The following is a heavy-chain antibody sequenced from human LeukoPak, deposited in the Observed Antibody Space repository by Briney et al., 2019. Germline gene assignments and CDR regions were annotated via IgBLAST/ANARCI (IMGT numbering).Heavy chain of an antibody. J-gene: IGHJ5*02. CDR1: GYTFNSYD. Sequence: ASVKVSCKASGYTFNSYDINWVRQATGQGLEWMGWMNPNSGNTGYAQKFQGRVTMTRNTSISTAYMKLSSLRSEDTAVYYCARDSSGWYHWFDPWGQGTLVTVSS. CDR2: MNPNSGNT. V-gene: IGHV1-8*01. D-gene: IGHD6-19*01. CDR3: ARDSSGWYHWFDP.